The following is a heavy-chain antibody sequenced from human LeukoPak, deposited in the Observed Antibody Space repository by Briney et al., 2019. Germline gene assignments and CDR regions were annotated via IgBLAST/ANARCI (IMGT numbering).Heavy chain of an antibody. D-gene: IGHD3-3*01. Sequence: GGSLRFSCAASGFTISSYAMSWVRQTPGKGLEWVSAISGSGGSTYYADSVESRFTISRDNSKNTLFLQMNSLRVEDTAPYYCTKSVAIYFYYGLDVWGQGTTVTVSS. V-gene: IGHV3-23*01. CDR1: GFTISSYA. J-gene: IGHJ6*02. CDR3: TKSVAIYFYYGLDV. CDR2: ISGSGGST.